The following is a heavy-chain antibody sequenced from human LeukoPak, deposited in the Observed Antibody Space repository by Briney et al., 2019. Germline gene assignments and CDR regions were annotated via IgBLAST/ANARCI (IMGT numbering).Heavy chain of an antibody. Sequence: ASVKVSCKASGYTFTGYYMHWVRQAPGQGLEWMGWINPNSGGTNYAQDFHGRVTMTRDTSISTAYMELSRLRFDDTAVFYCARFGDRGGFDYWGQGTLVTVSS. CDR1: GYTFTGYY. J-gene: IGHJ4*02. V-gene: IGHV1-2*02. CDR2: INPNSGGT. D-gene: IGHD3-3*01. CDR3: ARFGDRGGFDY.